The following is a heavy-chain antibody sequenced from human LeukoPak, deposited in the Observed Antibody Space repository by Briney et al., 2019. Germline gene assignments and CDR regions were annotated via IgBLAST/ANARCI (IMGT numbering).Heavy chain of an antibody. Sequence: GGSLRLSCAASGFTFSSYEMNWVRQAPGKGLEWVSYISSSGSTIYYADSVKVRFTISRDNAKNSLYLQMNSLRAEDTAVYYCARVASEIVVVTRRSWGQGTLVTVSS. CDR1: GFTFSSYE. CDR2: ISSSGSTI. D-gene: IGHD3-22*01. V-gene: IGHV3-48*03. J-gene: IGHJ4*02. CDR3: ARVASEIVVVTRRS.